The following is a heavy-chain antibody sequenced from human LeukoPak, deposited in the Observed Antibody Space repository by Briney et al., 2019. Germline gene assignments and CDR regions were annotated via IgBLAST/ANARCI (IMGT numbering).Heavy chain of an antibody. CDR2: INPNSGGT. CDR3: ACHRDYYGSGSYLAFDI. D-gene: IGHD3-10*01. Sequence: GASVKVSCKASGYTFTGYYMHWVRQAPGQGLEWMGWINPNSGGTNYAQKFQGRVTMTRDTSISTAYMELSRLRSDDTAMYYCACHRDYYGSGSYLAFDIWGQGTMVTVSS. J-gene: IGHJ3*02. V-gene: IGHV1-2*02. CDR1: GYTFTGYY.